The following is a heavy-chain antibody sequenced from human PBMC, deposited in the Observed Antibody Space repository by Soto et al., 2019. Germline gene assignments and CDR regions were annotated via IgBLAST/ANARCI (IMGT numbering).Heavy chain of an antibody. D-gene: IGHD3-10*01. CDR3: AKVITMVPRGYYYGMDV. V-gene: IGHV3-30*18. CDR2: ISYDGSNK. CDR1: GFTFSSYG. J-gene: IGHJ6*02. Sequence: LRLSYAASGFTFSSYGMHWVRQAPGKGLEWVAVISYDGSNKYYADSVKGRFTISRDNSKNTLYLQMNSLRAEDTAVYYCAKVITMVPRGYYYGMDVWGQGTTVTVSS.